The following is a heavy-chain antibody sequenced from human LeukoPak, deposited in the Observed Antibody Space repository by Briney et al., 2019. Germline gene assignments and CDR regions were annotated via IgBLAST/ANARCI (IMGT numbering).Heavy chain of an antibody. CDR1: GGSFSGYY. CDR3: ARGLAIIAAATLGDY. CDR2: INHSGST. J-gene: IGHJ4*02. Sequence: SETLSLTCAVYGGSFSGYYWSWIRQPPGKGLEWIGEINHSGSTNYNPSLKSRVTISVDTSKNQSSLKLSSVTAADTAVYYCARGLAIIAAATLGDYWGQGTLVTVSS. D-gene: IGHD6-13*01. V-gene: IGHV4-34*01.